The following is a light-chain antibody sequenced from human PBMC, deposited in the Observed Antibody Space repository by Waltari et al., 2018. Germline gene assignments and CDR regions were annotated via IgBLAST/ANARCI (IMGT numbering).Light chain of an antibody. Sequence: QAVLTQPSSLSASPGASASPTCTLRSGIDVGTYSIYWYQQTPGSPPHYLLRYRSDSDKQQGSGGPSRFSGSKDASANAGILLSSGLQSDDEADYYCMIWDSSAWVFGGGTKLTVL. CDR2: YRSDSDK. CDR3: MIWDSSAWV. V-gene: IGLV5-45*03. J-gene: IGLJ3*02. CDR1: SGIDVGTYS.